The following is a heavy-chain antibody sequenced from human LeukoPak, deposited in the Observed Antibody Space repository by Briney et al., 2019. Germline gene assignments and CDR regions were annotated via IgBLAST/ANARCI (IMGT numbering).Heavy chain of an antibody. CDR3: ARGRDGYNEAFDI. D-gene: IGHD5-24*01. Sequence: GGSLRLSCAASGFTFSSYGMHWVRQAPGKGLEWVAVIWYDGSNKYYADSVKGRFTISGDNSKNTLYLQMNSLRAEDTAAYYCARGRDGYNEAFDIWGQGTMVTVSS. CDR1: GFTFSSYG. J-gene: IGHJ3*02. V-gene: IGHV3-33*01. CDR2: IWYDGSNK.